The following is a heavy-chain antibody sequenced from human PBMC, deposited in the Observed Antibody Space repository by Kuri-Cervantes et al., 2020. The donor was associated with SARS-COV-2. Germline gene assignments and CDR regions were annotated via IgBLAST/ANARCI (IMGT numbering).Heavy chain of an antibody. D-gene: IGHD6-19*01. Sequence: SVKVSCKASGGTSSSYAISWVRQAPGQGLEWMGGIIPIFGTANYAQKFQGRVTITTDESTSTAYMELSSLRSEDTAVYYCARVAVAGFRTVTNPMDVWGKGTTVTVSS. J-gene: IGHJ6*03. CDR1: GGTSSSYA. CDR2: IIPIFGTA. V-gene: IGHV1-69*05. CDR3: ARVAVAGFRTVTNPMDV.